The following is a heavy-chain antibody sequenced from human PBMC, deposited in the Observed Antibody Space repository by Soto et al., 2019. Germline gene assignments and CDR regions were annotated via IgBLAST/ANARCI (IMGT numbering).Heavy chain of an antibody. CDR3: ARGWGYDFWSGYYPNHYYYMDV. J-gene: IGHJ6*03. V-gene: IGHV1-8*01. Sequence: ASVKLSYRPSGYTFTTYDINWLRQATGQGLEWMGWMNPNSGNTGYAQKFQGRVTMTRNTSIATAYMELSSLRSEDTAVYYCARGWGYDFWSGYYPNHYYYMDVWGKGTTVTVSS. CDR2: MNPNSGNT. D-gene: IGHD3-3*01. CDR1: GYTFTTYD.